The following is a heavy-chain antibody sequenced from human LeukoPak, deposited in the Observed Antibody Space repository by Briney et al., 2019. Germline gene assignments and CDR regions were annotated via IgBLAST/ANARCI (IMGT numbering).Heavy chain of an antibody. J-gene: IGHJ3*01. CDR2: ITSGGAP. D-gene: IGHD4-17*01. CDR3: ARDPNGVYIGAFEF. CDR1: GFTFSNYA. Sequence: HPGGSLRLSCAASGFTFSNYAVMWVRQAPGRGLEWVSAITSGGAPRYADSVKGRFTISRDNSKNTLYLQMNSLRAEDTAQYFCARDPNGVYIGAFEFWGRGTVVTVSS. V-gene: IGHV3-23*01.